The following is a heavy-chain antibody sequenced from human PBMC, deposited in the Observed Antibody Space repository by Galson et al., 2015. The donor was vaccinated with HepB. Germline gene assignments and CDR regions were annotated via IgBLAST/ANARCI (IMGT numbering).Heavy chain of an antibody. CDR3: ARALYYDFWSGYWAYYYYMDV. J-gene: IGHJ6*03. D-gene: IGHD3-3*01. CDR1: GFTFSSYS. CDR2: ISSSSTI. V-gene: IGHV3-48*01. Sequence: SLRLSCAASGFTFSSYSMNWVRQAPGKGLEWVSYISSSSTIYYADSVKGRFTISRDNAKNSLCLQMNSLRAEDTAVYYCARALYYDFWSGYWAYYYYMDVWGKGTTVTVSS.